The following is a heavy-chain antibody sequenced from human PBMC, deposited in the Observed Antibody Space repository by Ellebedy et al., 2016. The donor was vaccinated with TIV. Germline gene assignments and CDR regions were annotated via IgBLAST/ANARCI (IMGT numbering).Heavy chain of an antibody. D-gene: IGHD1-26*01. CDR1: GFTFSTYG. CDR3: AKDIDSGSYYLDASDV. Sequence: GESLKISCEASGFTFSTYGMHWVRQAPGKGLEGVAFISNEGSTRYNTDSVKGRFTISRDNSKNTLYLQMDSLRAEDTAVYYCAKDIDSGSYYLDASDVWGQGTKVTVSS. J-gene: IGHJ3*01. V-gene: IGHV3-30*18. CDR2: ISNEGSTR.